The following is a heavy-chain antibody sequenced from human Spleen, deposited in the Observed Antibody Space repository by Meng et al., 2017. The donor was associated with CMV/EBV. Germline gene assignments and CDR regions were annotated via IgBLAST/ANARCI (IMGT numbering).Heavy chain of an antibody. J-gene: IGHJ4*02. CDR1: GYTFTSFD. V-gene: IGHV1-2*04. CDR2: INPNSGGT. CDR3: ARGHYDSSGPIRDY. Sequence: QVQLVQSGAEVKRPGASVKVSCKASGYTFTSFDFNWVRQASGQGLEWMGWINPNSGGTNYAQKFQGWVTMTRDTSISTAYMELSRLRSDDTAVYYCARGHYDSSGPIRDYWGQGTLVTVSS. D-gene: IGHD3-22*01.